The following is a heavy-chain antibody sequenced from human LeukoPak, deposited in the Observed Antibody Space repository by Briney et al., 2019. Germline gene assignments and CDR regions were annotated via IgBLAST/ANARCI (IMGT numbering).Heavy chain of an antibody. V-gene: IGHV1-18*01. CDR3: ARDARYWSNSIVYFDWLSWFDP. Sequence: GASVKVSCKASGYTFTSYGISWVRQAPGQGLEWMGWISAYNGNTNYAQKLQGRVTMTTDTSTSTAYMELRSLRSDDTAVYYCARDARYWSNSIVYFDWLSWFDPWGQGTLVTVSS. J-gene: IGHJ5*02. CDR1: GYTFTSYG. CDR2: ISAYNGNT. D-gene: IGHD3-9*01.